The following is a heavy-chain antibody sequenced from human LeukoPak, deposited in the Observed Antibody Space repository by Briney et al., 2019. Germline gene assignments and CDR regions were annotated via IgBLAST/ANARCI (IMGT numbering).Heavy chain of an antibody. CDR3: ARDFAELWFGEFRGSRAFDI. V-gene: IGHV3-9*01. J-gene: IGHJ3*02. D-gene: IGHD3-10*01. CDR2: ISWNSGSI. CDR1: GFTFDDYA. Sequence: LPGGSLRLSRAASGFTFDDYAMHWVRQAPGKGLEWVSGISWNSGSIGYADSVKGRFTISRDNAKNSLYLQMNSLRAEDTAVYYCARDFAELWFGEFRGSRAFDIWGQGTMVTVSS.